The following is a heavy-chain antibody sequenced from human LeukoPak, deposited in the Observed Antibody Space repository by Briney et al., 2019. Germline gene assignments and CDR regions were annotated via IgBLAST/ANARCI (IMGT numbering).Heavy chain of an antibody. CDR2: IHYSGST. J-gene: IGHJ4*02. CDR1: GGSISSGGYY. V-gene: IGHV4-31*03. D-gene: IGHD3-10*01. Sequence: SQTLSLTCTVSGGSISSGGYYWSWIRQHPGKGLEWIGNIHYSGSTEYNASLRSRVTISVDTSKNQYSLKLSSVTAADTAVYYCARVRSGSYYRGIFDYWGQGTLVTVSS. CDR3: ARVRSGSYYRGIFDY.